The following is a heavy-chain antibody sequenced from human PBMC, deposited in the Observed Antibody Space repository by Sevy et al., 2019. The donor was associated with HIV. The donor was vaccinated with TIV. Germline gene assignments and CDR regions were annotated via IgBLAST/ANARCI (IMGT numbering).Heavy chain of an antibody. CDR1: GCTFTSYG. J-gene: IGHJ5*02. Sequence: ASVKVSCKASGCTFTSYGISWVRQAPGQGLEWMGWISAYNGNTNYAQKLQGRVTMTTDTSTSTAYMEARSLRSDDTAGYYCARSPYDFWSRYYSLDPINWFDPRGQGTLVTVSS. CDR3: ARSPYDFWSRYYSLDPINWFDP. V-gene: IGHV1-18*01. D-gene: IGHD3-3*01. CDR2: ISAYNGNT.